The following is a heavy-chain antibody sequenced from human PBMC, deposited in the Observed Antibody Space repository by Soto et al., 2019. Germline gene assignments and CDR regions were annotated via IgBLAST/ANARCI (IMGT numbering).Heavy chain of an antibody. V-gene: IGHV1-18*01. CDR3: ARGGPRITMIVVVMDDAFDI. D-gene: IGHD3-22*01. CDR2: ISAYNGNT. CDR1: GYTFTSYG. J-gene: IGHJ3*02. Sequence: GASVKVSCKASGYTFTSYGISWVRQAPGQGLEWMGWISAYNGNTNYAQKLQGRVTMTTDTSTSTAYMELRSLRSDDTAVYYCARGGPRITMIVVVMDDAFDIWGQGTMVTVSS.